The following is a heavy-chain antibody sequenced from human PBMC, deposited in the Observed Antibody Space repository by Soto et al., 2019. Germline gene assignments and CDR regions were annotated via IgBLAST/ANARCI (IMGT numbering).Heavy chain of an antibody. CDR3: TTGPNYDYIWGSYRSYDYYMDV. V-gene: IGHV3-15*01. D-gene: IGHD3-16*02. J-gene: IGHJ6*03. CDR2: IKSKTDGGTT. CDR1: GFTFSNAW. Sequence: GGSLRLSCAASGFTFSNAWMSWVRQAPGKGLEWVGRIKSKTDGGTTDYAAPVKGRFTISRDDSKNTLYLQMNSLKTEDTAVYYCTTGPNYDYIWGSYRSYDYYMDVWGKGTTVTVSS.